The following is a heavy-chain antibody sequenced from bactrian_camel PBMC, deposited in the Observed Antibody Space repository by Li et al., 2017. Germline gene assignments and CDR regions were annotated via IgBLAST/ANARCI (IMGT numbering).Heavy chain of an antibody. CDR1: GSIGC. Sequence: HVQLVESGGGSVEAGGSLSLSCAASGSIGCMIWVRQAPGKEREGVAAIGVGGGGDYADSVKGRFTISRDDNKKIVYLQLTNLKTEDTGMYFCVKGINAAIPNLDTLSRGQGTQVTVS. J-gene: IGHJ4*01. D-gene: IGHD2*01. V-gene: IGHV3S1*01. CDR2: IGVGGGG.